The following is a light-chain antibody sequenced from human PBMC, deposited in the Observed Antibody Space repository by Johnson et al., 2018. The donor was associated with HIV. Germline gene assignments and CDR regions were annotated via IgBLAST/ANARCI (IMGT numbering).Light chain of an antibody. CDR1: SSNIGNNY. V-gene: IGLV1-51*01. J-gene: IGLJ1*01. CDR3: GTWDSSLRGYV. CDR2: DNN. Sequence: QSVLTQPPSVSAAPGQKVTISCSGSSSNIGNNYVSWYQQLPGTAPKLLIYDNNKRPSGIPDRFSGSKSGTSATLGITGLQTGDEADYYCGTWDSSLRGYVFGNGTKVTFL.